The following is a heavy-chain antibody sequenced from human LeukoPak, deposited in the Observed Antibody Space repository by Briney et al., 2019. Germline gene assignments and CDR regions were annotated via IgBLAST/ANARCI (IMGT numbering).Heavy chain of an antibody. D-gene: IGHD3-22*01. V-gene: IGHV4-4*07. Sequence: SETLSLTCTVSGGSISSYYWSWIRQPAGKGLEWIGRIYTSGSTNYNPSLKSRVIMSVDTSKNQFSLKLSSVTAADTAVYYCARDSALYDSSGYYAGPGAFDIWGQGTMVTVSS. J-gene: IGHJ3*02. CDR3: ARDSALYDSSGYYAGPGAFDI. CDR1: GGSISSYY. CDR2: IYTSGST.